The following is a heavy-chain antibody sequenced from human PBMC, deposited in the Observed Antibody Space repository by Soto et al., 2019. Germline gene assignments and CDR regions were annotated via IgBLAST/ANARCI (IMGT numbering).Heavy chain of an antibody. J-gene: IGHJ4*02. V-gene: IGHV3-21*01. D-gene: IGHD6-6*01. CDR1: GFTFSSYS. CDR3: ARVPTTAETVGYSSSPGNY. CDR2: ISSSSSYI. Sequence: PGGSLRLSCAASGFTFSSYSMNWVRQAPGKGLEWVSSISSSSSYIYYADSVKGRFTISRDNAKNSLYLQMNSLRAEDTAVYYCARVPTTAETVGYSSSPGNYWGQGTLVTVSS.